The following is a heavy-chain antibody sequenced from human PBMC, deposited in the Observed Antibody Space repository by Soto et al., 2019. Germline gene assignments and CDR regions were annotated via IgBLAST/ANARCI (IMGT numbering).Heavy chain of an antibody. D-gene: IGHD3-10*01. V-gene: IGHV4-59*08. CDR3: VRQGIGHLHGLVDV. J-gene: IGHJ6*02. CDR1: SGPSSSHN. CDR2: VYYTGGT. Sequence: QVELQQSGPRLVKPSETLSLTCSVSSGPSSSHNWGWIRQSPGRGLEWIGYVYYTGGTSYNPSLGSRVTISADTSTTHISLTLSSVTAADTAVYYCVRQGIGHLHGLVDVWGQGTTVSVSS.